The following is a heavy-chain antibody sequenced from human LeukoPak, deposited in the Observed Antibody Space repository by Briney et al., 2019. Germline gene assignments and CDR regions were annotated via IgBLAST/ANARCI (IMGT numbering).Heavy chain of an antibody. Sequence: PGGSLRLSCAASGFTFSSYGMHWVRQAPGKGLEWVALLWYDGANKNYADSVKGRFTISRDNSKNTVYLQMTSLRAEDTALYYCARDPSGSWNDVGTFDSWGQGTLVSVSS. CDR2: LWYDGANK. CDR1: GFTFSSYG. CDR3: ARDPSGSWNDVGTFDS. V-gene: IGHV3-33*08. J-gene: IGHJ4*02. D-gene: IGHD1-1*01.